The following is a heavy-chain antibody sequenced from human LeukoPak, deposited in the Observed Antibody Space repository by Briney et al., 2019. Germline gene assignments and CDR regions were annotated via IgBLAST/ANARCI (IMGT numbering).Heavy chain of an antibody. CDR3: AKPYYYGSRSYMDY. Sequence: GGSLRLSCAASGFTFSSYGMHWVRQAPGKGLEWVAVISYDGSNTYYADSVKGRFAISRDNSKNMLYLQMNSLRAEDTAVYYCAKPYYYGSRSYMDYWGQGTLVTVSS. CDR2: ISYDGSNT. CDR1: GFTFSSYG. V-gene: IGHV3-30*18. D-gene: IGHD3-10*01. J-gene: IGHJ4*02.